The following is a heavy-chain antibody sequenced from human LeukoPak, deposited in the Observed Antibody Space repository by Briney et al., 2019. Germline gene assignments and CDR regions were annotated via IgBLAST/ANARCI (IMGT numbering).Heavy chain of an antibody. V-gene: IGHV3-7*05. D-gene: IGHD6-6*01. CDR2: IKQDGSEE. CDR3: ARDPYSSTWSYGMDV. CDR1: GFTFSSYW. Sequence: GGSLRLSCAASGFTFSSYWMSWVRQAPGKGLEWVANIKQDGSEEVYVDSVKVRFTISGDNAKNSLFLQMNTLRAEDTAVYYCARDPYSSTWSYGMDVWGQGTTVTVSS. J-gene: IGHJ6*02.